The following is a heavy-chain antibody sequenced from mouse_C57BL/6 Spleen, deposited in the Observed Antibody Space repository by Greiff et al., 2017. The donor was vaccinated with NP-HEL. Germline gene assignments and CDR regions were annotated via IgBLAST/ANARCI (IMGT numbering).Heavy chain of an antibody. CDR2: IDPNSGGT. CDR3: ARGEFYYYGSSYDYYAMDY. CDR1: GYTFTSYW. J-gene: IGHJ4*01. Sequence: VQLQQPGAELVNPGASVKLSCKASGYTFTSYWMHWVKQRPGRGLEWIGRIDPNSGGTKYNEKFKSKATLTVDKPSSTAYMQLSSLTSEDSAVYYCARGEFYYYGSSYDYYAMDYWGQGTSVTVSS. V-gene: IGHV1-72*01. D-gene: IGHD1-1*01.